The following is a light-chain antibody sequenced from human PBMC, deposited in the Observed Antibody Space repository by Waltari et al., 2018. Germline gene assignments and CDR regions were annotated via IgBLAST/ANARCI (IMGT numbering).Light chain of an antibody. CDR1: SSDIGGYNY. V-gene: IGLV2-14*01. CDR2: DVN. CDR3: SSYASSITPNWV. Sequence: QSALTQPASVSGSPAQSITISCTGTSSDIGGYNYVSWYQQHPGKAPQLMIYDVNKRPSGVSNRFSGSKSCNTASLTISVLQAEDEADYYCSSYASSITPNWVFGGGTKLTVL. J-gene: IGLJ3*02.